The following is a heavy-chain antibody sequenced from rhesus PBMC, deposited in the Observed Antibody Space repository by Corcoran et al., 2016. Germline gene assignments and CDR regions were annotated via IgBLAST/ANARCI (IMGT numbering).Heavy chain of an antibody. D-gene: IGHD6-31*01. Sequence: QLQLQESGPGLVKPSETLSLTCAVSGGSISSNYWSWIRQPPGKGLEWIGRISGSGGSTDYNPSLKSRVTFSTDPSKNQFSLKLSSVTAADTAVYYCARDWRIAAAGTGFDYWGQGVLVTVSS. CDR1: GGSISSNY. CDR2: ISGSGGST. V-gene: IGHV4-173*01. CDR3: ARDWRIAAAGTGFDY. J-gene: IGHJ4*01.